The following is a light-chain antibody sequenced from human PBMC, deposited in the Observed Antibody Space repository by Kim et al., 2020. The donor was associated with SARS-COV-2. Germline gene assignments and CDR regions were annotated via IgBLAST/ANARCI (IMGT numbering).Light chain of an antibody. J-gene: IGLJ3*02. CDR2: SNN. V-gene: IGLV1-44*01. Sequence: GQRVTVSCSGSSSNIGSKTVNWYQQLPGTAPKHLIYSNNQRPSGVPDRFSGSKSGTSASLAISGLQSEDEADYYCAAWDDSLNGWVFGGGTKLTVL. CDR1: SSNIGSKT. CDR3: AAWDDSLNGWV.